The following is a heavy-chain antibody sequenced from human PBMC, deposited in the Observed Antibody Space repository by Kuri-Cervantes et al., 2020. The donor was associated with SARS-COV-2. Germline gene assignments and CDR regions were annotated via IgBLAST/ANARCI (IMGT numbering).Heavy chain of an antibody. CDR3: ARHSPGFLEWLSWFDP. Sequence: ASVKVSCKASGYTFFTAYYIHWMRQGPGQGLEWMGWINPNSGSTEYGQRFQGRVTMTTDTSITTAYMELSRLTSDDTAVYYCARHSPGFLEWLSWFDPWGQGTLVTVSS. CDR1: GYTFFTAYY. CDR2: INPNSGST. V-gene: IGHV1-2*02. J-gene: IGHJ5*02. D-gene: IGHD3-3*01.